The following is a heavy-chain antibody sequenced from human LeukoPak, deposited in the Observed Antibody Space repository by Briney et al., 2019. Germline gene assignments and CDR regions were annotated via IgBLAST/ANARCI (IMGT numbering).Heavy chain of an antibody. J-gene: IGHJ4*02. Sequence: SETLSLTCIVSGGSTSGSTNYWGWIRQPPGKGLEWIGSIYYSGSTYYNPSLKSRVTISVDTSKNQFSLKLSSVTAADTAVYYCTSLYCSGGSCPQDYWGQGTLVTVSS. V-gene: IGHV4-39*07. CDR3: TSLYCSGGSCPQDY. D-gene: IGHD2-15*01. CDR1: GGSTSGSTNY. CDR2: IYYSGST.